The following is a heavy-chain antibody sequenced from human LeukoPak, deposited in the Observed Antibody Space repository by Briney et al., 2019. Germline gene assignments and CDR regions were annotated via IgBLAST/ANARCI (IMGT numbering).Heavy chain of an antibody. CDR1: GFTFSGYS. J-gene: IGHJ5*02. Sequence: GGSLRLSCADSGFTFSGYSMNWVRQAPGKGLEWVSYISSSSSTIYYADSVKGRFTMSRDNAKKSLYLQMSSLRAEDTAVYYCARTNYDFWSGHDWFDPWGQGTLVTVSS. D-gene: IGHD3-3*01. V-gene: IGHV3-48*01. CDR2: ISSSSSTI. CDR3: ARTNYDFWSGHDWFDP.